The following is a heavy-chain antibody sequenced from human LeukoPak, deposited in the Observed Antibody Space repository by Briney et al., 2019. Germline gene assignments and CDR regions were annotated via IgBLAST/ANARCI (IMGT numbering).Heavy chain of an antibody. CDR2: IYHSGST. D-gene: IGHD6-6*01. J-gene: IGHJ4*02. V-gene: IGHV4-38-2*02. Sequence: SETLSLTCTVSGYSISSAYYWAWIRQPPGKGLEWIGSIYHSGSTYYNPSLKSRVSISVDTSKNQLSLKLSSVTAADTAVYFCARAGDGSSNYFDYWGQGTLVTVSS. CDR1: GYSISSAYY. CDR3: ARAGDGSSNYFDY.